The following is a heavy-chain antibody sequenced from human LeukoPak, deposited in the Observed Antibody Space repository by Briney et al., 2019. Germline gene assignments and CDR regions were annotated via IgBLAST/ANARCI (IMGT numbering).Heavy chain of an antibody. V-gene: IGHV3-30*04. CDR2: ISSDGNIK. Sequence: GGSLRLSCAASGFTFSSYAMHWVRQAPGKGLEWVAVISSDGNIKYYADSVKGRFTISRDNSRNTLYLQMNGLRPEDTAVYYCARDAVAVAEPRHFDYWGQGTLVTVSS. CDR1: GFTFSSYA. D-gene: IGHD6-19*01. CDR3: ARDAVAVAEPRHFDY. J-gene: IGHJ4*02.